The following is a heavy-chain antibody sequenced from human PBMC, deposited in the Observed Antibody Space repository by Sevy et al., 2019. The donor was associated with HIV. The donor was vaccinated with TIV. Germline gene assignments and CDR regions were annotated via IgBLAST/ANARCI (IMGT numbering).Heavy chain of an antibody. CDR3: ARGGLGFDWLRAPSHFDY. V-gene: IGHV3-48*03. CDR1: GFTFSSYE. Sequence: GGSLRLSCAASGFTFSSYEMNWVRQAPGKGLEWVSYISSSGSTIYYADSVKGRFTISRDNAKNSLYLQMNSLRAEDTAVYYCARGGLGFDWLRAPSHFDYWGQGTLVTVSS. D-gene: IGHD3-9*01. CDR2: ISSSGSTI. J-gene: IGHJ4*02.